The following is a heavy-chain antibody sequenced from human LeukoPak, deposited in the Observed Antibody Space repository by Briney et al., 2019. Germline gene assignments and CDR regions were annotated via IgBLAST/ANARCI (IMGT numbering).Heavy chain of an antibody. J-gene: IGHJ4*02. D-gene: IGHD3-22*01. CDR1: GYTFTGYY. V-gene: IGHV1-2*02. CDR2: INPNSGGT. CDR3: ARATYYYDSSGYYLPDY. Sequence: ASVKVSCKASGYTFTGYYMHWVRQAPGQGLEWMGWINPNSGGTNYAQKFQGRVTMTRDTSISTAYMELRNLRSDDTAVYYCARATYYYDSSGYYLPDYWGQGTLVTVSS.